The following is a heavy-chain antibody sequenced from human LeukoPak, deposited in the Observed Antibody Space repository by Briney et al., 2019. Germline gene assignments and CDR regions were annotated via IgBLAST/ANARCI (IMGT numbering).Heavy chain of an antibody. J-gene: IGHJ4*02. D-gene: IGHD6-13*01. Sequence: GGSLRLSCAASGFTVSSNYMSWVRQAPGKGLEWVSTISSSGSSSFYADSVKDRFTISRDNSKSTLYVQMNSLRAEDTAVYYCAKEVWYSSSWYSDYWGQGTLVTVSS. CDR1: GFTVSSNY. V-gene: IGHV3-23*01. CDR2: ISSSGSSS. CDR3: AKEVWYSSSWYSDY.